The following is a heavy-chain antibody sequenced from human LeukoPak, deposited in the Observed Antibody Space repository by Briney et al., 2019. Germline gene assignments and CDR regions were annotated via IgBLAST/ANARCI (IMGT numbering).Heavy chain of an antibody. CDR2: MNPNSGNT. J-gene: IGHJ6*03. CDR3: ARVPLRRADFWSGLHLIMDV. D-gene: IGHD3-3*01. Sequence: ASVKVSCKASGYTFTSYDINWVRQATVQGLEWMGWMNPNSGNTGYAQKFQGRVTMTRNTSISTAYMELSSLRSEDTAVYYCARVPLRRADFWSGLHLIMDVWGKGTTVTVSS. CDR1: GYTFTSYD. V-gene: IGHV1-8*02.